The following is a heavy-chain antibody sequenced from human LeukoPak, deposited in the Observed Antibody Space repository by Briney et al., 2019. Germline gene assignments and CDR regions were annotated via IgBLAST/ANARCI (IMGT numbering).Heavy chain of an antibody. CDR1: GGSISSYY. CDR3: ARHRSSGWYFDY. V-gene: IGHV4-59*08. CDR2: IYYSGST. J-gene: IGHJ4*02. D-gene: IGHD6-19*01. Sequence: SETLSLTCTVSGGSISSYYWSWIRQPPGKGLEWIGYIYYSGSTNYNPSLKSRVTISVDTSKNQFSLKLSSVTAADTAVYYCARHRSSGWYFDYWGQGTLVTVSS.